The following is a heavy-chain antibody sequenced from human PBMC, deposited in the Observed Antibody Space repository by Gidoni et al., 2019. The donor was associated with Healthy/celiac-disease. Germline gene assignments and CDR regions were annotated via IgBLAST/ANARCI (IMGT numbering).Heavy chain of an antibody. Sequence: EVQLVESGGGLVQPGGSLRLSCAASGFTFSSYWMSWVRQAPGKGLGWVANIKQDGSEKYYVDSVKGRFTISRDNAKNSLYLQMNSLRAEDTAVYYCARVAGYGSGSYYNGWFDPWGQGTLVTVSS. V-gene: IGHV3-7*01. D-gene: IGHD3-10*01. J-gene: IGHJ5*02. CDR1: GFTFSSYW. CDR2: IKQDGSEK. CDR3: ARVAGYGSGSYYNGWFDP.